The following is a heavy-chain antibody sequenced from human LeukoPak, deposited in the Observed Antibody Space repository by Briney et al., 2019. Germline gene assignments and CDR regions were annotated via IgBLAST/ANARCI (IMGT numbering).Heavy chain of an antibody. CDR3: VREGLAGGDY. Sequence: GASVKVSCKASGYTFTTYNMNWVRQAPGQGLEWMGWIDTNTGNPSYAQGFTGRFVFSLDTSVSTAYLQISSLNAEDTVVYYCVREGLAGGDYWGQGTLVTVPS. V-gene: IGHV7-4-1*02. CDR2: IDTNTGNP. CDR1: GYTFTTYN. D-gene: IGHD6-19*01. J-gene: IGHJ4*02.